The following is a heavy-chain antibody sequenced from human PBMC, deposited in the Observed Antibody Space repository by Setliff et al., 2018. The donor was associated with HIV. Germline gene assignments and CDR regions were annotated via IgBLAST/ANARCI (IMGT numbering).Heavy chain of an antibody. CDR1: GFTFISYG. D-gene: IGHD3-3*01. J-gene: IGHJ5*02. Sequence: PGGSLRLSCAASGFTFISYGMSWVRQAPGKGLEWVSAISGDGGSTLYADSVNGRFTISRDNFKNTLFLQMNSLRPDDTAVYFCARGKPIFGVNNWFDPWGQGTLVTVSS. CDR2: ISGDGGST. CDR3: ARGKPIFGVNNWFDP. V-gene: IGHV3-23*01.